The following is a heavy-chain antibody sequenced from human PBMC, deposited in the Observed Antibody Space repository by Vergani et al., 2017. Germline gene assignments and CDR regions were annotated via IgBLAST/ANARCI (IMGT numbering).Heavy chain of an antibody. D-gene: IGHD4-17*01. J-gene: IGHJ6*02. CDR3: ARAKGGTGYGDSLGSGYYGMDV. V-gene: IGHV1-2*02. Sequence: QVQLVQSGAEVKKPGASVKVSCKASGYTFTGYYMHWVRQAPGQGLEWMGWINPNSGGTNYAQKFQGRVTMTRDTSISTAYMELSRLRSDDTAVYYCARAKGGTGYGDSLGSGYYGMDVWGQGTTVTVSS. CDR2: INPNSGGT. CDR1: GYTFTGYY.